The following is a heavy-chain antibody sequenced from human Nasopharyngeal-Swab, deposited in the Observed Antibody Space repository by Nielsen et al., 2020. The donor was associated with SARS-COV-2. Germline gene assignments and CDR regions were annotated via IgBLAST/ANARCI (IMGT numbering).Heavy chain of an antibody. D-gene: IGHD3-16*01. J-gene: IGHJ4*02. V-gene: IGHV4-39*01. CDR1: GGSISSSSYY. CDR3: ASSSYVGDY. CDR2: IYYNGST. Sequence: SETLSLTCTVSGGSISSSSYYWGWIRQPPGKGLEWIGSIYYNGSTYYNPSLKSRVTISVDTSKNQFSLKLSSVTAADTAVYHCASSSYVGDYWGQGTLVTVSS.